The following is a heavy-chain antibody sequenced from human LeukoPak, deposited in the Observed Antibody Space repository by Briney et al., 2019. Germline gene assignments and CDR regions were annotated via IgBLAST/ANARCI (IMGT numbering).Heavy chain of an antibody. J-gene: IGHJ4*02. Sequence: PSETLSLTCGVYGGSFSVYYWSWIRQPPGKGLEWIGEINHSGNTNYNPSLKSRVTISVDTSKNQFSLNLSSVTAADTAVYFCATREQWGQGTPVTVSS. CDR1: GGSFSVYY. V-gene: IGHV4-34*01. CDR3: ATREQ. D-gene: IGHD1/OR15-1a*01. CDR2: INHSGNT.